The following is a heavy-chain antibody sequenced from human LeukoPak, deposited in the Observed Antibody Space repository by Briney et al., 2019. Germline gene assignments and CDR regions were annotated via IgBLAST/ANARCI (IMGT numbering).Heavy chain of an antibody. CDR2: INHSGST. D-gene: IGHD3-10*01. Sequence: SETLSLTCAVYGGSFSGYYWSWIRQPPGKGLEWIGEINHSGSTNYNPSLKSRVTISVDTSKNQFSLKLSSVTAADTAVYYCARDDRTYYYGSGSSAPDYWGQGTLDTVSS. CDR1: GGSFSGYY. CDR3: ARDDRTYYYGSGSSAPDY. V-gene: IGHV4-34*01. J-gene: IGHJ4*02.